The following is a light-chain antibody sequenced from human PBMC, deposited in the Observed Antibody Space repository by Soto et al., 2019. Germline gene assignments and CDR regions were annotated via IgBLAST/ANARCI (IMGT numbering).Light chain of an antibody. CDR2: EDT. CDR1: RSDLGGYDY. J-gene: IGLJ2*01. Sequence: QSALTQPPSASGSPGQSVAISCTGTRSDLGGYDYVSWYQQHPGKAPKLMIYEDTKLPSWVPDRFSGSKSGNTASLTVSGLQAEVEADYYCRSYGGNNNLLFGGGTKVTVL. CDR3: RSYGGNNNLL. V-gene: IGLV2-8*01.